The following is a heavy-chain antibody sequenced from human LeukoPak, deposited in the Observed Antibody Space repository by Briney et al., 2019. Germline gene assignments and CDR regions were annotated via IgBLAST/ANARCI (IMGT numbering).Heavy chain of an antibody. D-gene: IGHD3/OR15-3a*01. Sequence: ASVKVSCKASGNTFTSYDINWVRQATGQGLEWVGWMNPNSGNTGYAQKFQGRVTMTRNTSISTAYMELSSLRSEDTAVYYCASGVGGLYYYYGMDVWGQGTTITVSS. CDR2: MNPNSGNT. J-gene: IGHJ6*02. CDR3: ASGVGGLYYYYGMDV. CDR1: GNTFTSYD. V-gene: IGHV1-8*01.